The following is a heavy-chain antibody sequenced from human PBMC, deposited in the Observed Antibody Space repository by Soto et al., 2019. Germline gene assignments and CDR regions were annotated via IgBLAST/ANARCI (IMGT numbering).Heavy chain of an antibody. CDR2: FDPEDGET. J-gene: IGHJ6*02. Sequence: GASVKVSCKVSGYTLTELSMHWVRQAPGKGLEWMGGFDPEDGETIYAQKFQGRVTMTEDTSTDTAYMELSSLRSEDTAVYYCATAATVAGTFTHYGMDVWGQGTAVTVSS. CDR1: GYTLTELS. CDR3: ATAATVAGTFTHYGMDV. D-gene: IGHD6-19*01. V-gene: IGHV1-24*01.